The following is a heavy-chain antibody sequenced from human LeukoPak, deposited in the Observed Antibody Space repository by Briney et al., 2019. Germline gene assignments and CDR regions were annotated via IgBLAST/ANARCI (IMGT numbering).Heavy chain of an antibody. CDR2: IYYNGST. CDR3: AGSDRSGYLNYFDY. D-gene: IGHD3-22*01. CDR1: GGSISSDGYY. V-gene: IGHV4-31*03. Sequence: PSETLSLTCTVSGGSISSDGYYWRWIRQHPGKGLEWIGYIYYNGSTYYNPSLKSRVTISVDTSKNQFSLKLSSVTAADTAVYYCAGSDRSGYLNYFDYWGQGTLVTVSS. J-gene: IGHJ4*02.